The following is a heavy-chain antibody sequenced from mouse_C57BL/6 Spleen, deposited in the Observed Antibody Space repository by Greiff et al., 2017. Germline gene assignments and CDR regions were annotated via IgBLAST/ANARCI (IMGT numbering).Heavy chain of an antibody. Sequence: DVHLVESGAELVRPGASVKLSCTASGFNIKDDYMHWVKQRPEQGLEWIGWIDPENGDTEYASKFQGKATITADTSSNTAYLQLSSLTSEDTAVYYCTTHYYGSSSFAYWGQGTLVTVSA. V-gene: IGHV14-4*01. J-gene: IGHJ3*01. CDR2: IDPENGDT. D-gene: IGHD1-1*01. CDR1: GFNIKDDY. CDR3: TTHYYGSSSFAY.